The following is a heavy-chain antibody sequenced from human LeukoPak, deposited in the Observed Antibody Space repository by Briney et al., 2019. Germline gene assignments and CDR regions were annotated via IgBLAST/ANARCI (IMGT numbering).Heavy chain of an antibody. CDR3: ARDSAPGDTYGLLGIDS. J-gene: IGHJ4*02. CDR2: INPNSGGT. D-gene: IGHD5-18*01. CDR1: GYTFTGYY. V-gene: IGHV1-2*02. Sequence: ASVKVSCKASGYTFTGYYMHWVRQVPGQGLEWMGWINPNSGGTKYAQKFQGRVTMTRDTSISTAYMELSRLRSDDTAVYYCARDSAPGDTYGLLGIDSWGQGTLVTVSS.